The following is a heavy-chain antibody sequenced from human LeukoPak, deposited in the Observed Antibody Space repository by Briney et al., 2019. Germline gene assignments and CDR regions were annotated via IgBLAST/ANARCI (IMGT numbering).Heavy chain of an antibody. D-gene: IGHD4-17*01. Sequence: AGGSLRLSCAASGFTFSSYAMHWVRQAPGKGLEWVAVISYDGSNKYYADSVKGRFTISRDNAKNSLYLQMNSLRAEDTAVYYCARDAVTRLSDYWGQGTLVTVSS. CDR2: ISYDGSNK. V-gene: IGHV3-30*04. CDR3: ARDAVTRLSDY. J-gene: IGHJ4*02. CDR1: GFTFSSYA.